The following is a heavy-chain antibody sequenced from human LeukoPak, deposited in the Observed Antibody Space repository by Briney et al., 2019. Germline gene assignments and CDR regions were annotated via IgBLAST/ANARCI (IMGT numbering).Heavy chain of an antibody. CDR1: GFTFSSYA. D-gene: IGHD4-17*01. CDR2: INSNGRNT. J-gene: IGHJ4*02. Sequence: GGSLRLSCVASGFTFSSYAMHWVRQAPGKGLEYVSVINSNGRNTYYVNSVKGRFTISRDSSKKTLYLQMGSLRPEDTGVYFCAREPALGDLDYWGQGALVTVSS. V-gene: IGHV3-64*01. CDR3: AREPALGDLDY.